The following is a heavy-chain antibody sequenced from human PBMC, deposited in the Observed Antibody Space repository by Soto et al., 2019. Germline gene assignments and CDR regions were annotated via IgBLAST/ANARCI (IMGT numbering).Heavy chain of an antibody. CDR1: GFTFSDYY. Sequence: GGSLRLSCAASGFTFSDYYMSWIRQAPGKELEWVSYISSSSSTIYYADTVKGRFTISRDNAKNSLYLQMNSLRAEDTAVYYCARDLYDYSNYYYYYMDVWSKRTTVTVSS. J-gene: IGHJ6*03. CDR3: ARDLYDYSNYYYYYMDV. V-gene: IGHV3-11*01. CDR2: ISSSSSTI. D-gene: IGHD4-4*01.